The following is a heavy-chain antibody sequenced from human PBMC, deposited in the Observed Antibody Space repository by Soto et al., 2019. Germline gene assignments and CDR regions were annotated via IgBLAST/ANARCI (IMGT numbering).Heavy chain of an antibody. V-gene: IGHV1-18*01. J-gene: IGHJ4*02. D-gene: IGHD6-6*01. CDR3: ARAGQLGY. Sequence: VQLLQSVAEVKKPGASVKVSCKASGYTFSNYGLRWVRPAPGHGLEWMGWISGYNGNTNFAERLQGRVTMTTDTSTRTAYMELKSLRYDDTAVYYCARAGQLGYWCQGTPVTFGS. CDR2: ISGYNGNT. CDR1: GYTFSNYG.